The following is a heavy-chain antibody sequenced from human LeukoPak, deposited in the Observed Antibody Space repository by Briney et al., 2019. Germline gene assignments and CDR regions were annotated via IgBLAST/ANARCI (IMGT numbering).Heavy chain of an antibody. V-gene: IGHV1-2*02. D-gene: IGHD3-10*01. J-gene: IGHJ4*02. CDR3: ARDKVDVWFGELPTHFDY. Sequence: ASVKVSCKASGYTFTGYYMHWVRQAPGQGLEWMGWINPNSGGTNYAQKFQGRVTMTRDTSISTAYMELSRLRSDDTAVYYCARDKVDVWFGELPTHFDYWGQGTLVTVSS. CDR1: GYTFTGYY. CDR2: INPNSGGT.